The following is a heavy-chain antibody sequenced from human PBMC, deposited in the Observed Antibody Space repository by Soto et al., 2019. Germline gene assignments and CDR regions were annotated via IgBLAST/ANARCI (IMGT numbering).Heavy chain of an antibody. D-gene: IGHD6-13*01. V-gene: IGHV3-23*04. Sequence: EVQLVESGGGSVQPGGSLRLSCAASGFRFSSYAISWVRQTPGKGLEWVSGISGSGENTYHADSVTGRFTISRDNSKNTVNLQMSSLRDDDTAVYYWAKWVFARDYYYHGMDVWGQGTTVTASS. CDR3: AKWVFARDYYYHGMDV. CDR2: ISGSGENT. CDR1: GFRFSSYA. J-gene: IGHJ6*02.